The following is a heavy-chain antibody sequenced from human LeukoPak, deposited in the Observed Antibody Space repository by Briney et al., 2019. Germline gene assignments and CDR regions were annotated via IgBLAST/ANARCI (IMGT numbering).Heavy chain of an antibody. CDR2: ISGNSGSI. J-gene: IGHJ4*02. CDR1: GFTFDDYA. Sequence: GGSLRLSCAASGFTFDDYAMHWVRQAPGKGREWVSGISGNSGSIGYADSVKGRFTISRDNAKNSLYLAMNSLRAEDTALYYCAKDIRGYDPYWGQGILVTVSS. D-gene: IGHD5-12*01. V-gene: IGHV3-9*01. CDR3: AKDIRGYDPY.